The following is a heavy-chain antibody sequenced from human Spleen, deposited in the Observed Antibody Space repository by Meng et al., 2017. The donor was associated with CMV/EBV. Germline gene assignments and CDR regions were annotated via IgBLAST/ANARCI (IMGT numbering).Heavy chain of an antibody. V-gene: IGHV3-64*02. D-gene: IGHD2-2*01. CDR3: AGRHCGSSGCHQFDF. Sequence: GESLKISCAASGFTFSSYEMNWVRQAPGKGLEWVSYISSSGSGGSTYYADSVKGRFTISRDNSKNTLYLQMGSLRTEDTAVYYCAGRHCGSSGCHQFDFWGQGALVTVSS. CDR1: GFTFSSYE. J-gene: IGHJ4*02. CDR2: ISSSGSGGST.